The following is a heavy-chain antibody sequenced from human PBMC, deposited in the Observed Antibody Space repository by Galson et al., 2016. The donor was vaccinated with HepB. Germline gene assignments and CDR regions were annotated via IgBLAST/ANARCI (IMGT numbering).Heavy chain of an antibody. Sequence: SLRLSCAASGFTFSAYWMHWVRQAPGKGLVWVSRISSDGRTTTYADSVKGRFTVSRDNAKNTVSLQMNSLRVEDTATYYCTRRDYGDFPYLFFDLWGRGTLVTVSS. D-gene: IGHD4-17*01. CDR1: GFTFSAYW. CDR2: ISSDGRTT. CDR3: TRRDYGDFPYLFFDL. V-gene: IGHV3-74*01. J-gene: IGHJ2*01.